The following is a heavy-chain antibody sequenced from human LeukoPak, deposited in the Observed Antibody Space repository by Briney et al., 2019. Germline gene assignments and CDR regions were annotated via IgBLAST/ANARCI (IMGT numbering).Heavy chain of an antibody. CDR2: IKQDGSEK. D-gene: IGHD5-12*01. CDR1: GFTFSSYW. Sequence: GGSLRLSCAASGFTFSSYWMSWVRQAPGQGLEWVANIKQDGSEKYYVDSVKGRFTIYRDNAKNSLYLQMNSLRAEDTAVYYCARGGGYDLYFDYWGQGTLVTVSS. V-gene: IGHV3-7*03. CDR3: ARGGGYDLYFDY. J-gene: IGHJ4*02.